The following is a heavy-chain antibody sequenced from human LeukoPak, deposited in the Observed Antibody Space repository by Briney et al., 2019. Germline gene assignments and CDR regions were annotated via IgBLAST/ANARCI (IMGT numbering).Heavy chain of an antibody. Sequence: GESLKISCKGSGYSFTSYWIGWVRQMLGKGLEWMGIIYPGDSDTRYSPSFQGQVTISADKSISTAYLQWSSLKASDTAMYYCARAITMVRGRIDAFDIWGQGTMVTVSS. J-gene: IGHJ3*02. CDR1: GYSFTSYW. CDR3: ARAITMVRGRIDAFDI. D-gene: IGHD3-10*01. V-gene: IGHV5-51*01. CDR2: IYPGDSDT.